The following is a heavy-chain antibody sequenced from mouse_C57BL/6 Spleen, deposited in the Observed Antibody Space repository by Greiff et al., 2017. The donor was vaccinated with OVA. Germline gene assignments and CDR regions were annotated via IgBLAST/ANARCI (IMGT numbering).Heavy chain of an antibody. Sequence: QVQLQQPGTELVKPGASVKLSCKASGYTFTSYWMHWVKQRPGQGLEWIGNINPSNGGTNYNEKFKSKATLTVDKSSSTAYMQLSSLTSEDSAVYYCARSDYYYGSSFCYAMDYWGQGTSVTVSS. V-gene: IGHV1-53*01. CDR1: GYTFTSYW. CDR3: ARSDYYYGSSFCYAMDY. J-gene: IGHJ4*01. D-gene: IGHD1-1*01. CDR2: INPSNGGT.